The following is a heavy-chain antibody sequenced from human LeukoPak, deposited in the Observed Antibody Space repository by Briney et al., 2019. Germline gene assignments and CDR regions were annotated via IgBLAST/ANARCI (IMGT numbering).Heavy chain of an antibody. J-gene: IGHJ6*03. D-gene: IGHD6-13*01. CDR2: INTNTGNP. Sequence: AASVKVSCKASGYTFNTYAMNWVRQAPGQGLEWMGWINTNTGNPTYAQGLTGRFVFSLDTSVSTAYLQISSLKAEDTAVYYCARTPGIEAAYYFYMDVWGKGTTVTISS. CDR3: ARTPGIEAAYYFYMDV. CDR1: GYTFNTYA. V-gene: IGHV7-4-1*02.